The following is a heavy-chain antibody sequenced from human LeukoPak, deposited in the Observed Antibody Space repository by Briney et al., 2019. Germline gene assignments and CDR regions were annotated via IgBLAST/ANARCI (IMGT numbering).Heavy chain of an antibody. CDR3: ARDLYGGTSATFDY. J-gene: IGHJ4*02. Sequence: ASVKVSCKASGYTFTGYYMHWVRQAPGQGLEWMGWINPNSGGTYYAQKFQGRVTMTSDTSISTAYMELSRLRSDNTAVYYCARDLYGGTSATFDYWGQGTLVTVSS. V-gene: IGHV1-2*02. CDR1: GYTFTGYY. CDR2: INPNSGGT. D-gene: IGHD4-23*01.